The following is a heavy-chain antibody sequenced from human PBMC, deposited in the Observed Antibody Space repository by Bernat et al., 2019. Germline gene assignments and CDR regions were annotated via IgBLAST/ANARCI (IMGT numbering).Heavy chain of an antibody. D-gene: IGHD2-8*02. V-gene: IGHV3-7*03. CDR2: IKQDGSVQ. CDR1: GFSFSGIW. Sequence: EVQLVESGGALVQPGGSLSLSCVGSGFSFSGIWITWVRQAPGKGLEGVANIKQDGSVQHYLDSVKGRFIISRDNTKNSLFLQMNSLRVDDTAVYYCARGYGPENWGQGTLVTVSS. J-gene: IGHJ1*01. CDR3: ARGYGPEN.